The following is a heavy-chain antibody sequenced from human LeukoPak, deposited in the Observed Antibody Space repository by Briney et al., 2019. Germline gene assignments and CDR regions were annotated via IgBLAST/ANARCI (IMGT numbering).Heavy chain of an antibody. D-gene: IGHD5-12*01. J-gene: IGHJ4*02. V-gene: IGHV4/OR15-8*01. Sequence: SETLSLTCVVSGGSISSSNWWGWVRQSPEKGLEWIREIVHSGSTDYNPSLKSRVTISVDTSKNQFSLKLSSVTAADTAVYYCARVIGYSGYDAFDYWGQGTLVTVSS. CDR2: IVHSGST. CDR1: GGSISSSNW. CDR3: ARVIGYSGYDAFDY.